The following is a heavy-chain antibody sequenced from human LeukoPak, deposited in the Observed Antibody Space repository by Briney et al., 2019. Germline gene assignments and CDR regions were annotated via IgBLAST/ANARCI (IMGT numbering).Heavy chain of an antibody. J-gene: IGHJ4*02. CDR1: GLTFSKAW. D-gene: IGHD2-15*01. CDR3: ATDGYCSGGSCYSYDN. V-gene: IGHV3-15*01. Sequence: PGGSLRLSCVASGLTFSKAWVTWVRQAPGKGLEWVGRSKSKTDGGTIDYGAPVKGRFSISRDDSKSTLYLQMNSLNTDDTAVYYCATDGYCSGGSCYSYDNWGQGTLVTVSS. CDR2: SKSKTDGGTI.